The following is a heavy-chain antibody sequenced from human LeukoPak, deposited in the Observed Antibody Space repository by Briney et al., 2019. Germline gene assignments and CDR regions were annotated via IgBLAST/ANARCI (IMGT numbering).Heavy chain of an antibody. CDR3: AKDGSNIAVADIYYYYMDV. V-gene: IGHV3-23*01. CDR1: GFTFSSYA. CDR2: ISGSGGST. J-gene: IGHJ6*03. Sequence: GGSLRLSCAASGFTFSSYAMSWVRQAPGKGLEWVSSISGSGGSTYYADSVKGRFTISRDNSKNTLYLQMNSLRAEDTAVYYCAKDGSNIAVADIYYYYMDVWGKGTTVTVSS. D-gene: IGHD6-19*01.